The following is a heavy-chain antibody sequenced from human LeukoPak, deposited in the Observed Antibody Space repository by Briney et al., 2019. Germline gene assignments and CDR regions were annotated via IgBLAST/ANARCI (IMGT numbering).Heavy chain of an antibody. Sequence: SETLSLTCAVYGGSFTGYYWSWIRQSPGKGLQWIAEVNHRGDTNYNPSVKGRVTISVDTSKNQFSLKVASLTAADTAVYYCARGPTISETGYFDYWGQGTLVTVSS. J-gene: IGHJ4*03. V-gene: IGHV4-34*01. CDR3: ARGPTISETGYFDY. CDR2: VNHRGDT. CDR1: GGSFTGYY. D-gene: IGHD1-1*01.